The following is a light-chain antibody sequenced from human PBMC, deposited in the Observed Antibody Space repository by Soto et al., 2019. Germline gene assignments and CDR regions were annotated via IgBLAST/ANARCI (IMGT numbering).Light chain of an antibody. Sequence: EIMLTQSPATLSLSPGERATLSCGASQSVSSNYLAWYQQRPGLAPRLLIYDASSRATGIPDRFSGSGSGTDFTLTISRLEPEDFGMFYCQQYGSSPPTFGQGTKVDIK. J-gene: IGKJ1*01. CDR2: DAS. CDR3: QQYGSSPPT. CDR1: QSVSSNY. V-gene: IGKV3D-20*01.